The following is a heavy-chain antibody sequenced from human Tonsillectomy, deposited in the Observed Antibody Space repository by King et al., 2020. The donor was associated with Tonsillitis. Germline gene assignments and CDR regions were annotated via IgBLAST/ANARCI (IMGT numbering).Heavy chain of an antibody. Sequence: VQLQQSGPGLVKPSQTLSLTCAISGDSVSNNSAAWNWIRQSPSRGLEWLGRTYYRPKWYIDYAVSVKSRITINPDTSKNQFSLQLNSVTPEDTAVYHCARETTLYDFWSGYYDWGQGTLVTVSS. CDR3: ARETTLYDFWSGYYD. J-gene: IGHJ4*02. D-gene: IGHD3-3*01. V-gene: IGHV6-1*01. CDR1: GDSVSNNSAA. CDR2: TYYRPKWYI.